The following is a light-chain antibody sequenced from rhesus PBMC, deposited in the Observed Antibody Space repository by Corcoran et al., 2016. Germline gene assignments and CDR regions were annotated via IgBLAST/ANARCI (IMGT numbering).Light chain of an antibody. V-gene: IGKV1-22*01. J-gene: IGKJ3*01. CDR2: KAS. Sequence: DIQMTQSPSSLSASVGDTVTITCRASQGISSWLAWYPQKPGKAPKLLIYKASSLQSGVPSRFSGSGSGTDFTLTISSLPSEDFATYYCQQYSSRPFTFGPGTKLDIK. CDR3: QQYSSRPFT. CDR1: QGISSW.